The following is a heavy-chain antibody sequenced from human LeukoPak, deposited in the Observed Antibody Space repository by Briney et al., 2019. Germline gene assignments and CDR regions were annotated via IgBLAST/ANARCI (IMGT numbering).Heavy chain of an antibody. D-gene: IGHD6-13*01. V-gene: IGHV1-69*04. CDR1: GGTFSSYA. J-gene: IGHJ4*02. CDR3: AREGGIAAAGTGAGFDY. CDR2: IIPILGIA. Sequence: ASVKVSCKASGGTFSSYAISWVRQAPGQGLEWMGRIIPILGIANYAQKFQGRVTITADKSTSTAYMELSSLRSEDTAVYYCAREGGIAAAGTGAGFDYWGQGTLVTVSS.